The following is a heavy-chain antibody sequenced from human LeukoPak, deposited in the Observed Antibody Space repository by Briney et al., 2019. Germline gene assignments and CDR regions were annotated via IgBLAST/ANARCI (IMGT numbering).Heavy chain of an antibody. CDR3: ARVTSSWDAFDI. CDR1: GFTFSSYA. Sequence: PGGSLRLSCAASGFTFSSYAMSWVRQAPGKGLEWVSSISSSSSYIYYADSVKGRFTISRDNAKNSLYLQMNNLRAEDTAVYYCARVTSSWDAFDIWGQGTMVTVSS. J-gene: IGHJ3*02. CDR2: ISSSSSYI. V-gene: IGHV3-21*01. D-gene: IGHD6-13*01.